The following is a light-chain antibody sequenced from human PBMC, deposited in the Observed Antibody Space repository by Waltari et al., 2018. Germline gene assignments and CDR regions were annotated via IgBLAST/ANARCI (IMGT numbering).Light chain of an antibody. CDR3: QHYVRLPAT. CDR2: GAS. J-gene: IGKJ1*01. Sequence: EIVLTQSTGTLSLSPGESAALSCRASQSVGRTLAWYQQKPGQAPRLLIYGASNRATGIPDRFSGSGSGTDFSLTISGLEPEDCAVYYCQHYVRLPATFGQGTKVEIK. CDR1: QSVGRT. V-gene: IGKV3-20*01.